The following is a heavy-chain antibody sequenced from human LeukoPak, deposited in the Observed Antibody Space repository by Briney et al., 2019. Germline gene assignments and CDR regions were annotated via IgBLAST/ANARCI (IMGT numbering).Heavy chain of an antibody. CDR1: GFTFSSYS. Sequence: GGSLRLSCAASGFTFSSYSMNWVRQAPGKGLEWVSSISSSSSYIYYADSVKGRFTIPRDNAKNSLYLQMNSLRAEDTAVYYCARDGSYYTHPFDYWGQGTLVTVSS. J-gene: IGHJ4*02. V-gene: IGHV3-21*01. CDR2: ISSSSSYI. D-gene: IGHD1-26*01. CDR3: ARDGSYYTHPFDY.